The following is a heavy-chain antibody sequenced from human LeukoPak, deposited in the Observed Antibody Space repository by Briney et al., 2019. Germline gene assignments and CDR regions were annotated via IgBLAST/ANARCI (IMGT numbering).Heavy chain of an antibody. D-gene: IGHD6-13*01. CDR1: GYTFTGYY. V-gene: IGHV1-46*01. CDR3: ARVGRYSCSRDAFDI. J-gene: IGHJ3*02. Sequence: ASVKVSCKASGYTFTGYYMHWVRQAPGQGLEWMGIINPSGGSTSYAQKFQGRVTMTRDTSTSTVYMELSSLRSEDTAVYYCARVGRYSCSRDAFDIWGQGTMVTVSS. CDR2: INPSGGST.